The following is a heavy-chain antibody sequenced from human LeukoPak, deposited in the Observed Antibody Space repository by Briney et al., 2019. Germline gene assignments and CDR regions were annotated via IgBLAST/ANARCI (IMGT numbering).Heavy chain of an antibody. V-gene: IGHV1-18*01. CDR2: ISGYNDNT. J-gene: IGHJ3*02. D-gene: IGHD3-10*01. CDR3: ARGGSGSVSAFDI. CDR1: GYTFSSYG. Sequence: ASVKVSCKASGYTFSSYGITWVRQVPGQGLEWMGWISGYNDNTNYAQKLQGRVTMTTDTSTSTAYMELRSLRSDDTAVYYCARGGSGSVSAFDIWGQGTMVTVSS.